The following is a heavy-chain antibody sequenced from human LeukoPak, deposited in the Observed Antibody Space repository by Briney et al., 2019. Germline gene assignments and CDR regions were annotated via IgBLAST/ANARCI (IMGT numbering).Heavy chain of an antibody. CDR3: AILQGYCSGGSCYGP. CDR1: GFTFSSYS. Sequence: GGSLRLSCAASGFTFSSYSMNWVRQAPGKGLEWVSSISSSSSYIYYADSVKGRFTISRDNDKNSLYLQMNSLRAEDTAVYYCAILQGYCSGGSCYGPWGQGTLVTVSS. D-gene: IGHD2-15*01. CDR2: ISSSSSYI. V-gene: IGHV3-21*01. J-gene: IGHJ5*02.